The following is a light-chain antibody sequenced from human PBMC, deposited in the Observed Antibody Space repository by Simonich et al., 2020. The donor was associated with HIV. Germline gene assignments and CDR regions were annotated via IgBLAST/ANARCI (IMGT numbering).Light chain of an antibody. CDR3: SSYTSSRV. Sequence: QSALTQPASVSGSPGPSFTISCPGSSSDVGGHNHVSGYQQHPGKVPKLLISDVSNRPSGMSNRFSGSKSGNTASLTISGLQAEDEADYYCSSYTSSRVFGGGTKLTVL. J-gene: IGLJ3*02. CDR2: DVS. V-gene: IGLV2-14*03. CDR1: SSDVGGHNH.